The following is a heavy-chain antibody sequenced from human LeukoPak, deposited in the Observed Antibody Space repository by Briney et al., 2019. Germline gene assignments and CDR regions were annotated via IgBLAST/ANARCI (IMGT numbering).Heavy chain of an antibody. CDR1: GYTFTGYY. Sequence: GASVKVSCKASGYTFTGYYMHWVRQAPGQGLEWMGWINPNSGGTNYAQKFQGRVTMTRDTSISTAYMELSRLRSDDTAVYYCARALDYSIERAFDIWGQGTMVTVSS. CDR3: ARALDYSIERAFDI. CDR2: INPNSGGT. V-gene: IGHV1-2*02. J-gene: IGHJ3*02. D-gene: IGHD4/OR15-4a*01.